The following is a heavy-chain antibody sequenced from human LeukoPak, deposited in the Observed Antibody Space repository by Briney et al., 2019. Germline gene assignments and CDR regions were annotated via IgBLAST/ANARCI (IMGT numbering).Heavy chain of an antibody. CDR3: ARERARYYYGSGSDRPYDSGGMVV. CDR1: GLTFSVHY. V-gene: IGHV3-11*05. Sequence: GGSLRLSCAASGLTFSVHYMSWIRQAPGKGLECLSYLSSSSTYTNYVEAVKGVFHISKDKAKDALYLQMNSLRAEDTGVYYCARERARYYYGSGSDRPYDSGGMVVWGEGTTVTVSS. D-gene: IGHD3-10*01. CDR2: LSSSSTYT. J-gene: IGHJ6*04.